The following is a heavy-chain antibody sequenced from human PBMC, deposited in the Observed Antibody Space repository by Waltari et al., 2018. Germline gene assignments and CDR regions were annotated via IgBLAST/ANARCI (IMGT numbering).Heavy chain of an antibody. V-gene: IGHV4-38-2*01. CDR3: ARQMGYDWDY. J-gene: IGHJ4*02. CDR1: GYSISSGYY. CDR2: IYHSGST. D-gene: IGHD5-12*01. Sequence: QVQLQESGPGLVKPSETLSLNCAVPGYSISSGYYWGWIRQPPGKGLEWIGSIYHSGSTYYNPSLKSRVTISVDTSKNQFSLKLSSVTAADTAVYYCARQMGYDWDYWGQGTLVTVSS.